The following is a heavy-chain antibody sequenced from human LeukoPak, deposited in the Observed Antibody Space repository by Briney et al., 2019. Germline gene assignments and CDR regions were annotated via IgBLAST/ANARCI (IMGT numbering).Heavy chain of an antibody. CDR3: ARGRTIFGVYYFDY. J-gene: IGHJ4*02. D-gene: IGHD3-3*01. CDR2: IIPILGIA. V-gene: IGHV1-69*04. Sequence: GASVKVSCKASGGTFSSYAISWVRQAPGQGLEWMGRIIPILGIANYALKFQGRVTITADKSTSTAYMELSSLRSEDTAVYYCARGRTIFGVYYFDYWGQGTLVTVSS. CDR1: GGTFSSYA.